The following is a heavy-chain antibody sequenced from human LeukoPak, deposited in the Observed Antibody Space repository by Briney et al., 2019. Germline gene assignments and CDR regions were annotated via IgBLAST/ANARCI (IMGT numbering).Heavy chain of an antibody. D-gene: IGHD1-26*01. CDR2: IHHSGSS. V-gene: IGHV4-30-2*01. J-gene: IGHJ4*02. CDR3: ARDYGGGGSYFDY. CDR1: GGSISSDGYS. Sequence: SETLSLTCAVSGGSISSDGYSWSWIRQPPGKGLEWIGYIHHSGSSYYNPSLRSRVTISVDRSRNQFSLKLNSVTAAGTAVYYCARDYGGGGSYFDYWGQGTLVTVSS.